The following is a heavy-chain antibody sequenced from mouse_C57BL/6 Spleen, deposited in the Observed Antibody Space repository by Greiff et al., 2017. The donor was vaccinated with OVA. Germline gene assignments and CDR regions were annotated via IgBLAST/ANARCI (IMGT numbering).Heavy chain of an antibody. CDR1: GYTFTSYW. V-gene: IGHV1-64*01. Sequence: QVQLQQPGAELVKPGASVKLSCKASGYTFTSYWMHWVKQRPGQGLEWIGMIHPNSGSTNYNEKFKSKATLTVDKSSSTAYMQLSSLTSEDSAVYYCARSRNGSYYVDYWGQGTTLTVSS. J-gene: IGHJ2*01. CDR3: ARSRNGSYYVDY. D-gene: IGHD1-1*01. CDR2: IHPNSGST.